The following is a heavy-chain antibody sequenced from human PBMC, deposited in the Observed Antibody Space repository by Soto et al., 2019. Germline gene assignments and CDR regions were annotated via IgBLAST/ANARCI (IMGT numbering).Heavy chain of an antibody. Sequence: QVQLQQWGAGLLKPSETLSLTCAVYGGSFSGYYWGWFRHPPGKGLEWFGEINHSGSTNYNPSLKGRVTISVDTSKNQFSLKLSSVTAADTAVYYCARGHARGISGPLNHPRFDYWGQGTLVTVSS. CDR3: ARGHARGISGPLNHPRFDY. CDR2: INHSGST. J-gene: IGHJ4*02. CDR1: GGSFSGYY. D-gene: IGHD2-15*01. V-gene: IGHV4-34*01.